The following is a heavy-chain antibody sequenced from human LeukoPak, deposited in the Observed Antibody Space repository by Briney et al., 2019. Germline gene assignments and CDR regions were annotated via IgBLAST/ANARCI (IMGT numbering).Heavy chain of an antibody. V-gene: IGHV1-8*01. CDR1: GYTFTDYD. CDR2: MNPNSNVA. CDR3: ARGAYSDISGYQLAADY. J-gene: IGHJ4*02. Sequence: ASVKVSCKASGYTFTDYDINWVRQATGQGLEWMGWMNPNSNVAGYAQKFQGRVTMTRNTSISTAYMELSSLRSEDSAVYYCARGAYSDISGYQLAADYWGQGTLVTVSS. D-gene: IGHD3-22*01.